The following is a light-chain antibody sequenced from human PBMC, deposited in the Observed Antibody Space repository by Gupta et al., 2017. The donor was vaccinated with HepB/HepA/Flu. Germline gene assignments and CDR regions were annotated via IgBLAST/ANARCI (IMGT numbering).Light chain of an antibody. V-gene: IGLV3-21*03. CDR1: NIGSKS. Sequence: SYVLTKPPSVVVAPGKTARITWGGNNIGSKSVQWYQQKAGQAPVLVVYEDTDRPSGIPERFSGSNSGDTATLTISRVEAGDEADYYCQVWDSRLDHQVFGRGTKVTVL. CDR2: EDT. J-gene: IGLJ1*01. CDR3: QVWDSRLDHQV.